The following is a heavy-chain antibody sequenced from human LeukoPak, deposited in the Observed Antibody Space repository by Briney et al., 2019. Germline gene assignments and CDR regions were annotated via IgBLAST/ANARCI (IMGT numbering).Heavy chain of an antibody. Sequence: GGSLRLSCAASGFTFSSYSMNWVRQAPGKGLEWVSSISSSSSYIYYADSVKGRFTISRDNAKNSLYLQMNSLTAEDTAVYYCTTERAGTSGYIVFDNWGQGTLVTVSS. CDR1: GFTFSSYS. CDR2: ISSSSSYI. D-gene: IGHD1-1*01. CDR3: TTERAGTSGYIVFDN. J-gene: IGHJ4*02. V-gene: IGHV3-21*01.